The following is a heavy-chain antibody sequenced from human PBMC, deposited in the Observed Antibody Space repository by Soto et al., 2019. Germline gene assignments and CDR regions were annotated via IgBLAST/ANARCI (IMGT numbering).Heavy chain of an antibody. V-gene: IGHV1-18*01. D-gene: IGHD5-12*01. J-gene: IGHJ6*02. CDR3: ARALGYSGYAGMDV. Sequence: QVQLVQSGGEVKKPGASVKVSCKASGYTFTIYGINWVRQAPGQGLEWMGWISPDNGNTNYAQKLKGRVTMTTDTFTSTAYMELRSLRSDDTAVYYCARALGYSGYAGMDVWGQGTTVTVSS. CDR2: ISPDNGNT. CDR1: GYTFTIYG.